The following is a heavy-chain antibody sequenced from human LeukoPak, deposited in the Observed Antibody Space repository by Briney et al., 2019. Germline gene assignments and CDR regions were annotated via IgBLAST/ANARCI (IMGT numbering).Heavy chain of an antibody. CDR2: IYSGGST. CDR3: ARGSEVVPATIIGAD. CDR1: GFTVSSNY. D-gene: IGHD2-2*01. Sequence: AGSLRLSCAASGFTVSSNYMSWVRQAPGKGLEWVSVIYSGGSTYYADSVKGRFTISRDNSKNTLYLQMNSLRAEDTAVYYWARGSEVVPATIIGADWGQGTLLTVSS. J-gene: IGHJ4*02. V-gene: IGHV3-53*01.